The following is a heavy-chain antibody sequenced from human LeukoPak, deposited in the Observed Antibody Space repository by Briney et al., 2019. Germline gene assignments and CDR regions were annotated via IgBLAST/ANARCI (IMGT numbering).Heavy chain of an antibody. J-gene: IGHJ6*02. V-gene: IGHV3-7*03. CDR3: VRSMDV. Sequence: GSLGLSCAGSGFTFANYWMNWVRQTPGKGLEWVANINQDGSEKYYVESVKGRFTISRDNAENSLFLQMNSLRVEDMAVYYCVRSMDVWGQGTTVTVSS. CDR1: GFTFANYW. CDR2: INQDGSEK.